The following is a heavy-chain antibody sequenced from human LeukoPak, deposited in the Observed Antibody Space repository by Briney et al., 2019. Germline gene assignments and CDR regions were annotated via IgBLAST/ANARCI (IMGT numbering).Heavy chain of an antibody. CDR2: ISGSGGST. V-gene: IGHV3-23*01. J-gene: IGHJ4*02. CDR3: ARERFGQSRLIDY. Sequence: GGSLRLSCAASGFTFSSYAMSWVRQAPGKGLEWVSSISGSGGSTYYADSVKGRFTISRDNSKNTLYLQMNSLRAEDTAVYYCARERFGQSRLIDYWGQGTLVTVSA. CDR1: GFTFSSYA. D-gene: IGHD3-10*01.